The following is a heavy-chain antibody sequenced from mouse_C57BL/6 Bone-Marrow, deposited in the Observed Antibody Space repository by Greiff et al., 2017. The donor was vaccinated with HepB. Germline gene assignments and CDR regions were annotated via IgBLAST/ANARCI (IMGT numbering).Heavy chain of an antibody. J-gene: IGHJ2*01. CDR1: EYEFPSHD. CDR2: INSDGGST. CDR3: ASSYDYDVPLYFDY. V-gene: IGHV5-2*01. D-gene: IGHD2-4*01. Sequence: EVQRVESGGGLVQPGESLKLSCESNEYEFPSHDMSWVRKTPEKRLELVAAINSDGGSTYYPDTMERRFIISRDNTKKTLYLQMSSLRSEDTALYYCASSYDYDVPLYFDYWGQGTTLTVSS.